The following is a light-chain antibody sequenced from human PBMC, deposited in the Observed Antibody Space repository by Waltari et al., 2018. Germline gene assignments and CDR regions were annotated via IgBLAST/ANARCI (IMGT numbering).Light chain of an antibody. V-gene: IGLV3-9*01. Sequence: SYELTQPLSVSVALGQTATITCGGNNIGSKNVHWYQQSSGQAPVLVIYRANNRPHGFPDGFSGSNSGNTATLAISRAQVGDEADYYCQVWDNSVVVFGGGTKLTVL. CDR3: QVWDNSVVV. CDR1: NIGSKN. CDR2: RAN. J-gene: IGLJ3*02.